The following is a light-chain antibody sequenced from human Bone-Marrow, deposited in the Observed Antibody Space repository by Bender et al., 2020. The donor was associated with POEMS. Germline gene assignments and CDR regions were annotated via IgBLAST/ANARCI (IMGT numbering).Light chain of an antibody. V-gene: IGLV2-14*03. CDR1: SSDVGAFNY. CDR2: DVS. Sequence: QSALTQPASVSGSPGQSITISCTGTSSDVGAFNYVSWYHQHPGEAPKLMIYDVSHRPSGVSDRFSGSKSGNTASLTISGLQAEDEADYYCSSYAGSSTFEGVFGGGTKLTVL. J-gene: IGLJ3*02. CDR3: SSYAGSSTFEGV.